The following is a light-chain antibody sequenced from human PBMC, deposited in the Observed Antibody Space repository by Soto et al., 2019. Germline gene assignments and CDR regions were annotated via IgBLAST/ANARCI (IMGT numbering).Light chain of an antibody. CDR1: QSFTRW. CDR3: QQYNSYSLS. CDR2: KAS. V-gene: IGKV1-5*03. Sequence: DIQMSQTPSTLAASVGDRGTITCRATQSFTRWLAWYQQKPGKAPKLLIYKASNLEVGVPSRFSGTGSGTEFNFTITDLQPDDFATYYGQQYNSYSLSFGQGTKLEV. J-gene: IGKJ2*03.